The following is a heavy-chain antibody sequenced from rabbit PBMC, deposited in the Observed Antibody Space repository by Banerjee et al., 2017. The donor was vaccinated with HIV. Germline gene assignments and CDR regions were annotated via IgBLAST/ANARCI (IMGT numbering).Heavy chain of an antibody. Sequence: QEQLEESGGDLVKPEGSLTLTCTASGFSFSNKYVMCWVRQAPGKGLEWIADIATSSSGSTYYASWAKGRFTISKTSSTTVTLQMTSLTAADTATYFCARDLAGVIGWNFNLWGPGTLVTVS. CDR3: ARDLAGVIGWNFNL. CDR1: GFSFSNKYV. D-gene: IGHD4-1*01. J-gene: IGHJ4*01. CDR2: IATSSSGST. V-gene: IGHV1S45*01.